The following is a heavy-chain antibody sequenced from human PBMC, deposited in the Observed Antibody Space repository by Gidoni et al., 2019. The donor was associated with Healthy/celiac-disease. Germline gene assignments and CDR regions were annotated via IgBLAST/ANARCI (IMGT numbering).Heavy chain of an antibody. D-gene: IGHD3-22*01. CDR2: ISWDGGST. J-gene: IGHJ4*02. V-gene: IGHV3-43*01. CDR3: AKEINYYDSSGYLGIDY. CDR1: GFTFDDYT. Sequence: EVQLVESGGVVVQPGGSLRLSCAASGFTFDDYTMHWVRQAPGKGLEWVSLISWDGGSTYYADSVKGRFTISRDNSKNSLYLQMNSLRTEDTALYYCAKEINYYDSSGYLGIDYWGQGTLVTVSS.